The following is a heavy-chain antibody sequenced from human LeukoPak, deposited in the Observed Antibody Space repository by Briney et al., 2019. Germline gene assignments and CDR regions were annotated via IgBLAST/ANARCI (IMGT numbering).Heavy chain of an antibody. CDR3: ASSLTYYYDSSGPSHFDY. CDR1: GYTFTSYY. Sequence: GASVKVSCKASGYTFTSYYMHWVRQAPGQGPEWMGIINPSGGSTSYAQKFQGRVTMTRDTSTSAVYMELSSLRSEDTAVYYCASSLTYYYDSSGPSHFDYWGQGTLVTVSS. D-gene: IGHD3-22*01. J-gene: IGHJ4*02. CDR2: INPSGGST. V-gene: IGHV1-46*01.